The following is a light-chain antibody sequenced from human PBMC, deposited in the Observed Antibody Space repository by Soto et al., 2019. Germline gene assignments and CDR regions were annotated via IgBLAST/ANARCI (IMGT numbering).Light chain of an antibody. Sequence: EIVLTQSPGTLSLSPGERATLSCRASQSVNNNYLAWYQQRPGQTPRLLVNGVSNRATGIPDRFSGGGSGTDFTLTISSLEPEDFALYYCQQYGLPPHSFGQGTRVEIK. CDR2: GVS. CDR1: QSVNNNY. CDR3: QQYGLPPHS. J-gene: IGKJ2*01. V-gene: IGKV3-20*01.